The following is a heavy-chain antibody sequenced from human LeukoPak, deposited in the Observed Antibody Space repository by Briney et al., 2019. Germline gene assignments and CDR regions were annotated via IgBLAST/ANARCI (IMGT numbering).Heavy chain of an antibody. CDR2: FDPEDGET. V-gene: IGHV1-24*01. J-gene: IGHJ6*02. CDR1: GYTLTELS. CDR3: ATASYCSSTSCYYYYGMDV. D-gene: IGHD2-2*01. Sequence: ASVTVSCTVSGYTLTELSMHWVRQAPGKGLEWMGGFDPEDGETIYAQKLQGRVTMTEDTSTDTAYMELSSLRSEDTAVYYCATASYCSSTSCYYYYGMDVWGQGTTVTVSS.